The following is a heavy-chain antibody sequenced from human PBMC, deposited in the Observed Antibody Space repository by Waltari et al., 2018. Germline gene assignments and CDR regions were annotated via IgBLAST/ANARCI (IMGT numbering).Heavy chain of an antibody. D-gene: IGHD5-12*01. Sequence: QLLESGGGLVQPGGSPRLACAASGFSFAGFAMHWVRQAPGKGLEWVSGLSGSGATTYYADSVRGRFTVSRDNSRNTVDLQMNSLRAEDTAVYYCAKAFRGYSGSYFDIWGRGTLVAVS. CDR3: AKAFRGYSGSYFDI. CDR1: GFSFAGFA. J-gene: IGHJ4*02. V-gene: IGHV3-23*01. CDR2: LSGSGATT.